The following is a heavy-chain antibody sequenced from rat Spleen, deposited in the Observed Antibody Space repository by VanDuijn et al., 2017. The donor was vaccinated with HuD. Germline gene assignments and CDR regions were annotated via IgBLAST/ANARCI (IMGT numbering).Heavy chain of an antibody. CDR2: ISIGGYNT. Sequence: EVQLVESDGGLVQPGRSLKLSCAASGFTFSNYGMAWVRQAPTKGLEWVASISIGGYNTYYRDSVKGRFSISRDDAKSTLYLQMDSLRSEDTATYYCARRGNSVFWNFDFWGPGTMVSVSS. D-gene: IGHD4-4*01. J-gene: IGHJ1*01. CDR3: ARRGNSVFWNFDF. CDR1: GFTFSNYG. V-gene: IGHV5S13*01.